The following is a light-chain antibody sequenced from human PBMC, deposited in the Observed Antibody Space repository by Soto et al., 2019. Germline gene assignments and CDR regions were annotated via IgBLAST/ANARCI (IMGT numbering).Light chain of an antibody. CDR1: QDISNY. CDR2: DAS. Sequence: DIQMTQSPSTLSASVGARVLITCRASQDISNYLNWYQQKPGKAPKLLIYDASNLETGVPSRFSGSGSGTDFTFTISSLQPEDIATYYCQQYDNLPITFGQGTRLEIK. V-gene: IGKV1-33*01. J-gene: IGKJ5*01. CDR3: QQYDNLPIT.